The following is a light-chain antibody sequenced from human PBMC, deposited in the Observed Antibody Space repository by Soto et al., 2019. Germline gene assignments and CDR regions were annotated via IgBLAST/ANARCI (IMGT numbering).Light chain of an antibody. V-gene: IGKV3-20*01. CDR1: QSISNTY. J-gene: IGKJ2*01. Sequence: IVLTQSPGTLSLSPGERATLSCRASQSISNTYLAWYHQKPGQAPRLLIYGTSNRATGIPDRFSGSGSGTDFTLTISRLEPEDLALYYCQQYTSSPPMSTFGQGTRLEI. CDR3: QQYTSSPPMST. CDR2: GTS.